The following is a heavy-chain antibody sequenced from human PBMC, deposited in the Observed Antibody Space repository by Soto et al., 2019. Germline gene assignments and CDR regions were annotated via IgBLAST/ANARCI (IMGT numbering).Heavy chain of an antibody. Sequence: GASVKVSCKASGYTFTGYYMHWVRQAPGQGLEWMGWINPNSGGTNYAQKFQGWVTMTRDTSISTAYMELSRLRSDDTAVYYCARDLRAAAGTGYYYYYGMDVWGQGTTVTVSS. V-gene: IGHV1-2*04. CDR2: INPNSGGT. CDR3: ARDLRAAAGTGYYYYYGMDV. CDR1: GYTFTGYY. D-gene: IGHD6-13*01. J-gene: IGHJ6*02.